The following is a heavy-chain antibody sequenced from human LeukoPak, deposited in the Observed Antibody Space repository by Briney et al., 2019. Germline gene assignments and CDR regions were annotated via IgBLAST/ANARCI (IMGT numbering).Heavy chain of an antibody. CDR1: GYTFTSYG. Sequence: GASVKVSCKASGYTFTSYGISWVRQAPGQGLEWMGWISAYNGNTNYAQKLQGRVTMTTDTSTSTAYMELRSLRSDDTAVYYCARDRRSYYDILTGYYKFDYWGQGTLVTVSS. V-gene: IGHV1-18*01. CDR2: ISAYNGNT. D-gene: IGHD3-9*01. J-gene: IGHJ4*02. CDR3: ARDRRSYYDILTGYYKFDY.